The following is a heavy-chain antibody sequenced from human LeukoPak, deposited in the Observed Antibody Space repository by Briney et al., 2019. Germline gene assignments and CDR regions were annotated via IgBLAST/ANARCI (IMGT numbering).Heavy chain of an antibody. CDR1: GHTFTSYG. J-gene: IGHJ4*02. V-gene: IGHV1-18*01. Sequence: ASVKVSCKASGHTFTSYGISWVRQAPGQGLEWMGWISAYNGNTNYAQKLQGRVTMTTDTSTSTAYMELRSLRSDDTAVYYCARVKRIGVNFDYWGQGTLVTVSS. CDR3: ARVKRIGVNFDY. CDR2: ISAYNGNT. D-gene: IGHD1-26*01.